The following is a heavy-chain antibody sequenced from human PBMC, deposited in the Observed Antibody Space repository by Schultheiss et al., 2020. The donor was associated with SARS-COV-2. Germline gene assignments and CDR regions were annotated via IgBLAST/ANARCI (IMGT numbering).Heavy chain of an antibody. CDR3: ARVPPGLVRSNWYYHGLDV. CDR1: GGSISSGSYY. J-gene: IGHJ6*02. V-gene: IGHV4-61*02. D-gene: IGHD3-16*01. CDR2: IYTSGST. Sequence: SETLSLTCTVSGGSISSGSYYWSWIRQPAGKGLEWIGRIYTSGSTNYNPSLKSRVTISVDTSKNQFSLKLSSVTAADTAVYYCARVPPGLVRSNWYYHGLDVWGQGTTVTVSS.